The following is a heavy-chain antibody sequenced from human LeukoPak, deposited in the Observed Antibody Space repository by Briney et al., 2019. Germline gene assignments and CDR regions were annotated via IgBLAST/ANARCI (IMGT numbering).Heavy chain of an antibody. Sequence: ASVKVSCKASGYTFTGYYMHWVRQAPGQGLEWMGWINPNSGGTTYAQKFQGRVTMTRDTSISTAYMELSRLRSDDTAVYYCARDEGEGYNPEDYWGQGTLVTVSS. CDR2: INPNSGGT. V-gene: IGHV1-2*02. D-gene: IGHD5-24*01. CDR1: GYTFTGYY. CDR3: ARDEGEGYNPEDY. J-gene: IGHJ4*02.